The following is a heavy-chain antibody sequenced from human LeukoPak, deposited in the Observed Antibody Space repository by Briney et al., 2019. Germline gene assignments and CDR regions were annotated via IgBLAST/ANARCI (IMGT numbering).Heavy chain of an antibody. CDR3: ASSEPKNYYYGMDV. V-gene: IGHV1-2*02. Sequence: GASVKVSCKASGYTFTVYYMHWVRQAPGQGLEWMGWINPNSGGTNYAQKFQGRVTMTRDTSISTAYMELSRLRSDDTAVYYCASSEPKNYYYGMDVWGQGTTVTVSS. CDR1: GYTFTVYY. D-gene: IGHD1-26*01. J-gene: IGHJ6*02. CDR2: INPNSGGT.